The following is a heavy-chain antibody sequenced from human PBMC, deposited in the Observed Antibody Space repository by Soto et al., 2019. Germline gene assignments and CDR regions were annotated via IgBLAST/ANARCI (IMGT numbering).Heavy chain of an antibody. V-gene: IGHV3-43*01. D-gene: IGHD3-22*01. Sequence: EVQLVESGGVVVQPGGSLRLSCAASGFTFDDYTTYWVRQAPGKGLEWVSLISWDGSSTFYADSVKGRFTISRDNSKNSLYLQMNSLRTEDTALYFCTKDIVEKLLLHTVDIWGEGTMVTVSS. CDR2: ISWDGSST. J-gene: IGHJ3*02. CDR1: GFTFDDYT. CDR3: TKDIVEKLLLHTVDI.